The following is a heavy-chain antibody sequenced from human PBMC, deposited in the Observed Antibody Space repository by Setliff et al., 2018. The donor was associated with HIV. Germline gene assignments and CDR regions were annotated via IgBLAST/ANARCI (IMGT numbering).Heavy chain of an antibody. D-gene: IGHD3-10*01. CDR3: ARGVLYGLSEY. Sequence: SVKVSCKASGHTPRHYGINWVRQAPGQGLEWVGSLIPVLGEPHYAPRFQGRVTITADDSTNTAYMELTNLRSGDTATYYCARGVLYGLSEYWGTGSLVTVSS. CDR1: GHTPRHYG. CDR2: LIPVLGEP. J-gene: IGHJ4*02. V-gene: IGHV1-69*11.